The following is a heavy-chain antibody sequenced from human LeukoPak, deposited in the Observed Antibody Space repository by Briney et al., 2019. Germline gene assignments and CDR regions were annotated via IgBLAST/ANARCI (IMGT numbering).Heavy chain of an antibody. D-gene: IGHD7-27*01. Sequence: GRSLRLSCAASGFTFSSYTMSWVRQAPGKGLEWVSTITTSDGNTYYADSVKGRFTVSRDNSKNTLYMQMNSLRAEDTAVNYWAKDGGLWVSAHWGDSWGRGTLVTVSS. J-gene: IGHJ4*02. CDR1: GFTFSSYT. CDR2: ITTSDGNT. V-gene: IGHV3-23*01. CDR3: AKDGGLWVSAHWGDS.